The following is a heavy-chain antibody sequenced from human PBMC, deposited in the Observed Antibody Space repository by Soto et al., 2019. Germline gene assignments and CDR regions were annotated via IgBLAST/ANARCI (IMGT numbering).Heavy chain of an antibody. CDR2: ISSSSSYI. Sequence: EVQLVESGGGLVKPGGSLRLSCAASGFTVSSYSMNWVRQAPGKGLEWVSSISSSSSYIYYADSVKGRFTISRDNAKNSLYLQMNSLRAEDTAVYYCARDLGIAVAGTGYWGQGTLVTVSS. J-gene: IGHJ4*02. D-gene: IGHD6-19*01. CDR1: GFTVSSYS. V-gene: IGHV3-21*01. CDR3: ARDLGIAVAGTGY.